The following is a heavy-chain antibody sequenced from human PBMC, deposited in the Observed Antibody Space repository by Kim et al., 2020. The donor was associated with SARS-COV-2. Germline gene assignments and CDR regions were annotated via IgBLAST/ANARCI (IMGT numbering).Heavy chain of an antibody. CDR2: ISAYNGNT. CDR1: GYTFTSYG. D-gene: IGHD2-2*01. V-gene: IGHV1-18*01. J-gene: IGHJ6*02. CDR3: ARWGYCSSTSCHPGGYYYYGMDV. Sequence: ASVKVSCKASGYTFTSYGISWVRQAPGQGLEWMGWISAYNGNTNYAQKLQGRVTMTTDTSTSTAYMELRSLRSDDTAVYYCARWGYCSSTSCHPGGYYYYGMDVWGQGTTVTVSS.